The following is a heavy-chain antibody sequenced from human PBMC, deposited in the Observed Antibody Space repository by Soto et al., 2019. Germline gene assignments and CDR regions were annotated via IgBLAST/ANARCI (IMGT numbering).Heavy chain of an antibody. CDR2: ISYDGSNK. V-gene: IGHV3-30-3*01. D-gene: IGHD6-13*01. Sequence: LRLSCAASGFTFSSYAMHWVRQAPGKGLEWVAVISYDGSNKYYADSVKGRFTISRDNSKNALYLQMNSLRAEDTAVYYCARGIAAAGTNFDYWGQGTLVTVSS. J-gene: IGHJ4*02. CDR3: ARGIAAAGTNFDY. CDR1: GFTFSSYA.